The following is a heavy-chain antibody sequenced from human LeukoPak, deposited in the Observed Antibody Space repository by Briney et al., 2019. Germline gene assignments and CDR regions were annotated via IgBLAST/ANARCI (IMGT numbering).Heavy chain of an antibody. CDR1: GGSISSYY. J-gene: IGHJ5*02. CDR3: ARERGSMVRGFDP. Sequence: ETLSLTCTVSGGSISSYYWSWIRQPPGKGLEWIGYIYDSGSTNYNPSLKSRITISVDTSKNQFSLKLSSVTAADTAVYYCARERGSMVRGFDPWGQGTLVTVSS. CDR2: IYDSGST. D-gene: IGHD3-10*01. V-gene: IGHV4-59*01.